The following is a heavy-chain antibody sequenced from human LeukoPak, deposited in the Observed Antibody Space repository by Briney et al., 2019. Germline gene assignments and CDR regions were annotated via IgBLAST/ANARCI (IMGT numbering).Heavy chain of an antibody. J-gene: IGHJ5*02. CDR1: GYTFSGYY. Sequence: ASVKVSCKASGYTFSGYYMHWVRQAPGQGLEWMGWINPNSGGTNYAQKFQGRVTMTRDTSISTAYMELSRLRSDDTAVYYCAREGCSSTSCYTFPNWFDPWGQGTLVTVSS. D-gene: IGHD2-2*02. CDR3: AREGCSSTSCYTFPNWFDP. CDR2: INPNSGGT. V-gene: IGHV1-2*02.